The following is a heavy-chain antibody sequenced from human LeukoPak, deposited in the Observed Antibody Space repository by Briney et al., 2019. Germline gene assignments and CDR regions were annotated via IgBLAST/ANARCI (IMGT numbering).Heavy chain of an antibody. Sequence: ASVKVSCKASGYTFTSYGISWVRQAPGQGLEWMGWISAYNGNTNYAQKLQGRVTMTTDTSTSTAYMELRSLRSDDTAVHYCARVAISSGWYGRAIDYWGQGTLVTVSS. CDR1: GYTFTSYG. V-gene: IGHV1-18*01. CDR3: ARVAISSGWYGRAIDY. CDR2: ISAYNGNT. D-gene: IGHD6-19*01. J-gene: IGHJ4*02.